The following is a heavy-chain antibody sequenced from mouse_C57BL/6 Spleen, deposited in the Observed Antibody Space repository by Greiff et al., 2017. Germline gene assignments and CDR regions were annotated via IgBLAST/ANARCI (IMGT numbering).Heavy chain of an antibody. D-gene: IGHD1-1*01. CDR1: GYTFTSYW. CDR2: IYPGSGST. CDR3: ARGYYGSRGNWYFDV. J-gene: IGHJ1*03. Sequence: QVQLKQPGAELVKPGASVKMSCKASGYTFTSYWITGVKQRPGQGLEWIGDIYPGSGSTNYNEKFKSKATLTVDTSSSTAYMQLSSLTSEDSAVYYCARGYYGSRGNWYFDVWGTGTTVTVSS. V-gene: IGHV1-55*01.